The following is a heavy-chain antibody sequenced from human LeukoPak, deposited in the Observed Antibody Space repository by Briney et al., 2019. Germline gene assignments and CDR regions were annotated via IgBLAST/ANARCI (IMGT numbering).Heavy chain of an antibody. J-gene: IGHJ4*02. CDR3: AKRNTMVRGGPCFDY. D-gene: IGHD3-10*01. Sequence: GGSLRLSCAASGFSFSSYAMNWVRQAPGKGLEWVSIIFGNGDTTYYADSVKGRFTVSRDNSKDTLYLQMNGLRPDDTAIYYCAKRNTMVRGGPCFDYWGQGLLVTVSS. CDR2: IFGNGDTT. CDR1: GFSFSSYA. V-gene: IGHV3-23*01.